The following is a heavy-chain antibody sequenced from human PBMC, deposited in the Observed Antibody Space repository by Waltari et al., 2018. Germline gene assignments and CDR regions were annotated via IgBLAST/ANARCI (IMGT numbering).Heavy chain of an antibody. CDR1: GYTFTSYD. CDR2: MTANSGNT. CDR3: ARGWQWLAYWYFDL. J-gene: IGHJ2*01. V-gene: IGHV1-8*03. D-gene: IGHD6-19*01. Sequence: QVQLVQSGAEVKKPGASVKVSCTASGYTFTSYDINWVRQATGQGLEWTGWMTANSGNTGYAQKFQGRVTITRNTSISTAYMELSSLRSEDTAVYYCARGWQWLAYWYFDLWGRGTLVTVSS.